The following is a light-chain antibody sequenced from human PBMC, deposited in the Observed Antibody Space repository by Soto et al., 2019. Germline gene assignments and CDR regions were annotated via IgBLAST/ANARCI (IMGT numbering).Light chain of an antibody. CDR1: QSVSDY. V-gene: IGKV3-20*01. CDR3: QQYGSSGT. J-gene: IGKJ1*01. Sequence: EIVLTQSPATLSLSPGERATLSCRASQSVSDYLAWYQQKPGQAPRLLICGASNRATGIPDRFSGSGSGTDFTLTISRLEPEDFAVYYCQQYGSSGTFGQGTKVDIK. CDR2: GAS.